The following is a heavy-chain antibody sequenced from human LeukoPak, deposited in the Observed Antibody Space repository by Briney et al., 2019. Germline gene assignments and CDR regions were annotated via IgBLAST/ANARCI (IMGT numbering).Heavy chain of an antibody. Sequence: SESLSLTCTVSGGSISSGSYYWSWLRQPAGSGLEGIGRIYVSGSTNYNPSLKSRVTISVDTSKNQFSLKLSSVTAADTAVYYCARGNLGLRFLEWLQSNWFDPWGQGTLVTVSS. CDR2: IYVSGST. CDR1: GGSISSGSYY. V-gene: IGHV4-61*02. J-gene: IGHJ5*02. CDR3: ARGNLGLRFLEWLQSNWFDP. D-gene: IGHD3-3*01.